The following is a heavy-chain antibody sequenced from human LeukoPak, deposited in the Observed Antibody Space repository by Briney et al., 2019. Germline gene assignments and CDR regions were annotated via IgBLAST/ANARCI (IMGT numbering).Heavy chain of an antibody. Sequence: GGSLRLSCAASGFTFSSYGMHWVRQAPGKGLEWVAGIQSNGRNKYYVDSVKGRFAISRDNSKSTLYLQVNSLRVEDTALYYCARESEGGTGTSCPDYWGQGPLVTVSS. D-gene: IGHD2-2*01. CDR3: ARESEGGTGTSCPDY. V-gene: IGHV3-30*03. CDR2: IQSNGRNK. CDR1: GFTFSSYG. J-gene: IGHJ4*02.